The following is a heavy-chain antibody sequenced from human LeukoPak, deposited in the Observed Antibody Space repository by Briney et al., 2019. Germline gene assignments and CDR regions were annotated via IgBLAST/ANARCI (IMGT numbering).Heavy chain of an antibody. CDR3: ARGADSSGYYSIFYFDY. V-gene: IGHV4-31*03. J-gene: IGHJ4*02. CDR1: GASISSGGY. D-gene: IGHD3-22*01. Sequence: PSETLSLTCSVSGASISSGGYWSWIRHYPGKGLEWIGYIYYSGTTFYNPSLKSRVTLSVDTSKNQFSLKLSSVTAADTAVYYCARGADSSGYYSIFYFDYWGQGTLVTVSS. CDR2: IYYSGTT.